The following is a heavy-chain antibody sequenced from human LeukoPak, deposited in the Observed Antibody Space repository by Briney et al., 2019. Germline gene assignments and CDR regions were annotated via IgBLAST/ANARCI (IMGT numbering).Heavy chain of an antibody. J-gene: IGHJ4*02. CDR3: ARGKEPVAGSLSHFNY. CDR1: GFNFTIYS. Sequence: GGSLRLSCAASGFNFTIYSMNWVRQAPGKGLEWVSSISSRSSYIDYADSLKGRFTISRDNAKNSLYLQMNSLRAEDTAVYYCARGKEPVAGSLSHFNYWGQGTLVTVSS. V-gene: IGHV3-21*01. CDR2: ISSRSSYI. D-gene: IGHD6-19*01.